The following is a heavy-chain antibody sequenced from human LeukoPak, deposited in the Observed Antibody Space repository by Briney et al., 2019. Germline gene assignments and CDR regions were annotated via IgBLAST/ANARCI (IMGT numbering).Heavy chain of an antibody. CDR1: GFTFSSYA. J-gene: IGHJ4*02. CDR3: AKDSTMIVVVSNDY. V-gene: IGHV3-23*01. CDR2: ISRSGGST. D-gene: IGHD3-22*01. Sequence: GGSLRLPCAASGFTFSSYAMSWVRQAPGKGLDWVSGISRSGGSTSYADSVKGRFTISRDNSKNTLYLQMNSLRAEDAAVYFCAKDSTMIVVVSNDYWGQGTLVTVSS.